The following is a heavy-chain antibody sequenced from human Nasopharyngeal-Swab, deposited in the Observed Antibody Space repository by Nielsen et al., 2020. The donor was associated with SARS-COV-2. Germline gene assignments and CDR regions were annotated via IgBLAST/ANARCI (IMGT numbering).Heavy chain of an antibody. CDR2: ISSSSSKS. D-gene: IGHD1-26*01. CDR3: AGDVAIVGVTLDN. J-gene: IGHJ4*02. V-gene: IGHV3-48*02. Sequence: VRQAPGKGLEWLSYISSSSSKSYSADPVKGRFPISKDNPKSSLYLQMNSLRDEDAAVYYFAGDVAIVGVTLDNWGQGTLVTVSS.